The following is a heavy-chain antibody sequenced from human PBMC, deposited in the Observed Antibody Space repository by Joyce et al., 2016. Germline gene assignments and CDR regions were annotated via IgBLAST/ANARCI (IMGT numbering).Heavy chain of an antibody. CDR2: ILPVYQSP. V-gene: IGHV1-69*12. J-gene: IGHJ4*02. D-gene: IGHD3-16*01. CDR3: ARALNPGDTPLILAS. CDR1: GETFNSYF. Sequence: QFPLVQSGAEMKKSWSLVKLSCKASGETFNSYFFQWVWQAPGKGLEWMGGILPVYQSPDYSEKFRGRLAIIANESTTTLYMTLSSLTSADTAVYFCARALNPGDTPLILASWGQGTLVTVSS.